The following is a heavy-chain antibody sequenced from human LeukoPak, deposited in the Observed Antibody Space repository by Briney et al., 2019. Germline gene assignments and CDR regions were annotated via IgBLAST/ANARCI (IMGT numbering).Heavy chain of an antibody. CDR1: GGSFSGYY. Sequence: TSETLSLTCAVYGGSFSGYYWSWIRQPPGKGLEWIGEINHSGSTNYNPSLKSRVTISVDTSKNQFSLKLSSVTAADTAVYYCARGRPLVTAKTYYFDYWGQGTLVTVSS. J-gene: IGHJ4*02. D-gene: IGHD2-21*02. V-gene: IGHV4-34*01. CDR3: ARGRPLVTAKTYYFDY. CDR2: INHSGST.